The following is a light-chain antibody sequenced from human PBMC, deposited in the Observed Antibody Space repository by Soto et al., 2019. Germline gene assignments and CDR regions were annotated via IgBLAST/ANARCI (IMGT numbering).Light chain of an antibody. CDR3: PSYDSSLSALV. CDR1: SSNIGAGYD. CDR2: GNS. J-gene: IGLJ1*01. Sequence: QSVLTQPPSVSGAPGQRVTISCTGSSSNIGAGYDVHWYQQLPGTPPKLLIYGNSNRPSGVPDRFSCSKSGTSASLAITGLQAEYEADYYCPSYDSSLSALVFGTGTKVTVL. V-gene: IGLV1-40*01.